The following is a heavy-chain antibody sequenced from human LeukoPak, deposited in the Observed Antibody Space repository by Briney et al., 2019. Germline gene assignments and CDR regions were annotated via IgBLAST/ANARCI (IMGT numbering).Heavy chain of an antibody. CDR1: GFTFDDYT. CDR2: ISWDGGGT. J-gene: IGHJ4*02. D-gene: IGHD3-9*01. Sequence: GGSLRLSCAASGFTFDDYTMHWVRQAPGKGLEWVSLISWDGGGTYYADSVKGRFTISRDNSKNSLYLQMNSLRTEDTALYYCARGSLRYFDRPYPFGYWGQGTLVTVSS. V-gene: IGHV3-43*01. CDR3: ARGSLRYFDRPYPFGY.